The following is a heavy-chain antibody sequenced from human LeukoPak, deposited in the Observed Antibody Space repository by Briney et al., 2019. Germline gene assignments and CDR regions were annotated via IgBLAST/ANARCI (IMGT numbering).Heavy chain of an antibody. CDR2: INPNSGGT. V-gene: IGHV1-2*02. Sequence: ASVKVSCKASGYTFTGYYMHWVRQAPGQGLEWMGWINPNSGGTNYAQKFQGRVTMTRDTSTSTVYMELSSLRSEDTAVYYCARSIVSSGPYYFDYWGQGTLVTVSS. D-gene: IGHD6-19*01. CDR1: GYTFTGYY. J-gene: IGHJ4*02. CDR3: ARSIVSSGPYYFDY.